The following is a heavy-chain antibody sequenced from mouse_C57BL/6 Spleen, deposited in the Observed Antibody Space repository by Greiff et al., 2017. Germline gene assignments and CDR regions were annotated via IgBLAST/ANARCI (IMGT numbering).Heavy chain of an antibody. J-gene: IGHJ4*01. D-gene: IGHD4-1*01. V-gene: IGHV8-12*01. CDR1: GFSLSTSGMG. CDR2: IYWGDDK. Sequence: QVQLKESGPGILQSSQTLSLTCSFSGFSLSTSGMGVSWIRQPSGKGLEWLAHIYWGDDKRYNHSLNSPPTISKDTSRKHVFLKITSVDTADTATYYCARRELGEYYAMDYWGQGTSVTVSS. CDR3: ARRELGEYYAMDY.